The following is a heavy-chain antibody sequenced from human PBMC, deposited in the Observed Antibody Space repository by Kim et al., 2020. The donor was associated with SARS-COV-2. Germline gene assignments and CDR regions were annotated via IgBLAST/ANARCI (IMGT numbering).Heavy chain of an antibody. J-gene: IGHJ6*02. V-gene: IGHV1-18*04. CDR1: GYTFTSYG. Sequence: ASVKVSCKASGYTFTSYGISWVRQAPGQGLEWMGWISAYNGNTNYAQKLQGRVTMTTDTSTSTAYMELRSLRSDDTAVYYCARDYFGELFPIYYYYGMDVWGQGTTVTVSS. D-gene: IGHD3-10*01. CDR3: ARDYFGELFPIYYYYGMDV. CDR2: ISAYNGNT.